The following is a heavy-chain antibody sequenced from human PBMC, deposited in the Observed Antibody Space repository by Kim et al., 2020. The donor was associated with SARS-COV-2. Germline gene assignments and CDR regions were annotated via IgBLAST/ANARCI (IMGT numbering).Heavy chain of an antibody. Sequence: SETLSLTCTVSGGSISSYYWSWIRQPPGKGLEWIGYIYYSGSTNYNPSLKSRVTISVDTSKNQFSLKLSPVTAADTAVYYCARADIVWGYGGPIHRRYFDLWGRGTLVTVSS. CDR3: ARADIVWGYGGPIHRRYFDL. CDR1: GGSISSYY. V-gene: IGHV4-59*13. CDR2: IYYSGST. D-gene: IGHD2-15*01. J-gene: IGHJ2*01.